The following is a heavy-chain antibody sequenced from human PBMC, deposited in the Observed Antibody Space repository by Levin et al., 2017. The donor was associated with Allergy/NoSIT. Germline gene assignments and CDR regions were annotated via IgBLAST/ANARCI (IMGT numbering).Heavy chain of an antibody. CDR2: IYYSGST. CDR3: ARAGGSYCDSSGYNF. J-gene: IGHJ4*02. CDR1: GGSISSGDYY. D-gene: IGHD3-22*01. V-gene: IGHV4-30-4*01. Sequence: NPSETLSLTCTVSGGSISSGDYYWSWIRQPPGKGLEWIGYIYYSGSTYYNPSLKSRVTISVDTSKNQFSLKLSSVTAADTAVYYCARAGGSYCDSSGYNFWGQGTLVTVSS.